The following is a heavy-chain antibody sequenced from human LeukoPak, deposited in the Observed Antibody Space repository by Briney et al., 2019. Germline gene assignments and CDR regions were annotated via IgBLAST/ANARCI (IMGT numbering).Heavy chain of an antibody. CDR1: GFTFSSYS. Sequence: SGGSLRLSCAASGFTFSSYSMNWVRQAPGKGLEWVSIISNGDNTYYADSVKGRFTISRDNSKNTLYLQMNSLRAEDTAIYYCVRDPYCSGGGSCYNYWGQGTLVTVSS. J-gene: IGHJ4*02. D-gene: IGHD2-15*01. V-gene: IGHV3-66*01. CDR3: VRDPYCSGGGSCYNY. CDR2: ISNGDNT.